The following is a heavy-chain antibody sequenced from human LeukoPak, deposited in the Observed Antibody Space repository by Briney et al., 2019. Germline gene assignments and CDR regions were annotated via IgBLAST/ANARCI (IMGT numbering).Heavy chain of an antibody. CDR1: GFTFSSYG. D-gene: IGHD5-12*01. CDR3: ARDLSVRRGYSGYDQSGY. Sequence: GGSLRLSCAASGFTFSSYGMHWVRQAPGKGLEWVAVIWYDGSNKYYADSVKGRFTISRDNSKNTLYLQMNSLRAEDTAVYYCARDLSVRRGYSGYDQSGYWGQGTLVTVSS. J-gene: IGHJ4*02. CDR2: IWYDGSNK. V-gene: IGHV3-33*01.